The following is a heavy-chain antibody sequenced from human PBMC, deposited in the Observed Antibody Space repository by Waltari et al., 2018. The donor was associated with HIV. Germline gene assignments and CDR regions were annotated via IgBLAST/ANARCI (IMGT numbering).Heavy chain of an antibody. D-gene: IGHD3-22*01. J-gene: IGHJ6*04. CDR1: GFMFSGYV. V-gene: IGHV3-30*15. Sequence: QVQLVESGGGVVRPGGSLRLSCSASGFMFSGYVLHWVRQAPGKGLECVAATSFEGTKNYYAHSVKGRFTISRDNIKNILHLQMSSLKIEDMAVYYCAKDRSGSLHYFYYYGMDVWGKGTTVAVSS. CDR3: AKDRSGSLHYFYYYGMDV. CDR2: TSFEGTKN.